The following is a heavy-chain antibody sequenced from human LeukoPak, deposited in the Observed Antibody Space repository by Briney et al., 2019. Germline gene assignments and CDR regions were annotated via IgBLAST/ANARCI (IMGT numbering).Heavy chain of an antibody. CDR3: GRWESSGYYFF. CDR1: GFTFSSYS. V-gene: IGHV3-74*01. D-gene: IGHD3-3*01. Sequence: GGSLGLSCAASGFTFSSYSMNWVRQAPGKGLVWVSRISSDGSTTTYADSVRGRFTISRDNAKNTLYLQMNSLRAEDTAVYYCGRWESSGYYFFWGQGTLVTVSS. J-gene: IGHJ4*02. CDR2: ISSDGSTT.